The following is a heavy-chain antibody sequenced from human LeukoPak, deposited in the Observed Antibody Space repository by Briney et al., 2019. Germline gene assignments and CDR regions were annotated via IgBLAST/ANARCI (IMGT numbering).Heavy chain of an antibody. Sequence: ASVRVSCKASGYTFTSYGISWVRQAPGQGLEWMGWISAYNGNTNYAQKLQGRVTMTTETSTSTAYMELRSLRSDDTAVYYCAIAEWVVAAFDYWGQGTLVTVSS. V-gene: IGHV1-18*01. D-gene: IGHD2-15*01. J-gene: IGHJ4*02. CDR2: ISAYNGNT. CDR1: GYTFTSYG. CDR3: AIAEWVVAAFDY.